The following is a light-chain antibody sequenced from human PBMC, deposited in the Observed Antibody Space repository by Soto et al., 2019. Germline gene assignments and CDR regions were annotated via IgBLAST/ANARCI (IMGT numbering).Light chain of an antibody. Sequence: DIQMTQSPSTLYASVGDRVTITCRASQSISSWLAWYQQKPGKAPKLLIYKASSLESGVPSRFSGSGSGTEFTLTISILQPDDFATYYCQQYDSYWTFGQGTKVEIK. CDR1: QSISSW. V-gene: IGKV1-5*03. J-gene: IGKJ1*01. CDR2: KAS. CDR3: QQYDSYWT.